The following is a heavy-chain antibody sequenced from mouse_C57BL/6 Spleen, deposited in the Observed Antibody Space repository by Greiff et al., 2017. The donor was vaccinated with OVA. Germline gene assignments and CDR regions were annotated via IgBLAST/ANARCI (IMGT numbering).Heavy chain of an antibody. J-gene: IGHJ4*01. Sequence: QVQLQQPWAELVKPGASVKLSCKASGYTFTSYWMQWVKQRPGQGLEWIGEIDPSDSYTNYNQKFKGKATLTVDTSSSTAYMQLSSLTSEDSAVYYCARRDYDGYYYAMDYWGQGTSVTVSS. V-gene: IGHV1-50*01. CDR3: ARRDYDGYYYAMDY. CDR2: IDPSDSYT. D-gene: IGHD2-4*01. CDR1: GYTFTSYW.